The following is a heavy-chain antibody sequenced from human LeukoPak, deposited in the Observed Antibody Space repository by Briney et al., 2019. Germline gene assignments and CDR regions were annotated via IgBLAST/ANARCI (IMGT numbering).Heavy chain of an antibody. CDR1: GGSISSSNYY. J-gene: IGHJ4*02. CDR3: ARGVSEY. CDR2: IYSSGAT. Sequence: PPETLSLTCTVSGGSISSSNYYWGWIRQPPGKGLEWIGSIYSSGATYYDPSLKSRVTISFDTSKNQFSLQLSSVTAADTAVYFCARGVSEYWGQGILVTVSS. V-gene: IGHV4-39*07. D-gene: IGHD5/OR15-5a*01.